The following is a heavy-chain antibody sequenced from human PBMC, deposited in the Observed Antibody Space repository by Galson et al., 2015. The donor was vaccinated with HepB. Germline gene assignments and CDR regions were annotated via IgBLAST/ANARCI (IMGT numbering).Heavy chain of an antibody. V-gene: IGHV4-61*08. J-gene: IGHJ2*01. Sequence: LSLTCTVSGGSVSSSVHYWSWLRQPPGKGLECIGYIYYSGTTNYNTSLKSRLTMSVDTSKNQLSLRLTSLTAADSAVYFCARVTNSGLDWYFDLWGRGTLVPVSS. CDR3: ARVTNSGLDWYFDL. CDR1: GGSVSSSVHY. CDR2: IYYSGTT. D-gene: IGHD2-8*01.